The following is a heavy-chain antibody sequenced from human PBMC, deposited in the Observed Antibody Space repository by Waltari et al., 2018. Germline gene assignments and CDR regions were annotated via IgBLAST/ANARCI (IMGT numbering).Heavy chain of an antibody. CDR2: IYYSGST. Sequence: QLQLQESAPGLVKPSETLSLTCTVSGGSISSSSYYWGWIRQPPGKGLEWIGSIYYSGSTYYNPSLKSRVTISVDTSKNQFSLKLSSVTAADTAVYYCARQGDYDILTRWGQGTLVTVSS. CDR1: GGSISSSSYY. D-gene: IGHD3-9*01. J-gene: IGHJ4*02. CDR3: ARQGDYDILTR. V-gene: IGHV4-39*07.